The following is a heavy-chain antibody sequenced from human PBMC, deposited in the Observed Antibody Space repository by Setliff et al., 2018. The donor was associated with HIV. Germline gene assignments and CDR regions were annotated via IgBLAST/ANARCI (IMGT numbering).Heavy chain of an antibody. CDR1: GGTFSKYA. Sequence: SVKVSCKASGGTFSKYAISWVRQAPRQGLEWVGGIIPMFGTANYARKFQGRVTITADESTNTAYMELSSLTSEDTAVYYCARGTTLSYNYYMDVWGQGTTVT. J-gene: IGHJ6*03. D-gene: IGHD4-4*01. CDR3: ARGTTLSYNYYMDV. V-gene: IGHV1-69*13. CDR2: IIPMFGTA.